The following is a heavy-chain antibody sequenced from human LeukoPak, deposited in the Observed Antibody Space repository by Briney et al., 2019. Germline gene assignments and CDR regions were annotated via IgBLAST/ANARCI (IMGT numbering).Heavy chain of an antibody. D-gene: IGHD2-15*01. J-gene: IGHJ4*02. CDR3: ARGVARLSFDY. CDR2: ISAFSGHT. CDR1: GYTFTTYD. Sequence: GASVKASCKASGYTFTTYDINWVRQAPGQGLEWMGWISAFSGHTKYAQKFQGRVTLTTDRSTTTAYMELTSLRSDDTAVYYCARGVARLSFDYWGQGTLVTVSS. V-gene: IGHV1-18*01.